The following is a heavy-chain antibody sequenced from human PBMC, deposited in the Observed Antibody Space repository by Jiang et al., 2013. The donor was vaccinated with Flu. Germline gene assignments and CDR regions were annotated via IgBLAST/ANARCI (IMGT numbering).Heavy chain of an antibody. Sequence: GVVQPGGSLRLSCAASGFTFSSYGMHWVRQAPGKGLEWVAFIRYDGSNKYYADSVKGRFTISRDNSKNTLYLQMNSLRAEDTAVYYCAKDPNYYGSGSYYNDYWGQGTLVTVSS. CDR2: IRYDGSNK. CDR3: AKDPNYYGSGSYYNDY. J-gene: IGHJ4*02. CDR1: GFTFSSYG. V-gene: IGHV3-30*02. D-gene: IGHD3-10*01.